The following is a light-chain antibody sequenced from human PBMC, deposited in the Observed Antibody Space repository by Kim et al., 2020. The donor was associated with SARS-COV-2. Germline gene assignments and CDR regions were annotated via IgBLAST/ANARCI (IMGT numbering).Light chain of an antibody. CDR1: SLRTYY. V-gene: IGLV3-19*01. J-gene: IGLJ2*01. CDR3: KSRDSSGNLLV. Sequence: SSELTQDPAVSVALGQTVRITCQGDSLRTYYASWYQQKPGQAPVLVFYGKNNRPSGIPDRFSGSSSGNTASLTITGAQAEDEADYYCKSRDSSGNLLVFGGGTQLTVL. CDR2: GKN.